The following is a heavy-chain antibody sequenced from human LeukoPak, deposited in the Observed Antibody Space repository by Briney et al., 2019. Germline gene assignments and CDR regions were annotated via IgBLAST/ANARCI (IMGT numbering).Heavy chain of an antibody. D-gene: IGHD2-15*01. CDR1: GGSISSSSYY. V-gene: IGHV4-39*01. Sequence: PSETQSLTCTVSGGSISSSSYYWGWIRQPPGKGLEWIGSIYYSGSSYYNPSLKSRVTISVDTSKNQFSLKLSSVTAADTAVYYCARAPYCSGGSCYFGANDNWFDPWGQGTLVTVSS. J-gene: IGHJ5*02. CDR3: ARAPYCSGGSCYFGANDNWFDP. CDR2: IYYSGSS.